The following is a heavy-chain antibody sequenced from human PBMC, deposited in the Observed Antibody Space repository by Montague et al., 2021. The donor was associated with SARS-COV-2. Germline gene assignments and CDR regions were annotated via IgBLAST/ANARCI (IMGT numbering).Heavy chain of an antibody. CDR3: ARRPAPLLHLDWSQKYFDYYGRDV. D-gene: IGHD3/OR15-3a*01. V-gene: IGHV4-31*03. CDR1: SDSISSGGYY. CDR2: IYYSGNT. Sequence: TLSLTCIVSSDSISSGGYYWSWIRQHPGKGLEWIGYIYYSGNTYYNPSLKSRVTISEDTAKKQFSMTLTSVTAADTAVYYCARRPAPLLHLDWSQKYFDYYGRDVWGQGTTVIVS. J-gene: IGHJ6*02.